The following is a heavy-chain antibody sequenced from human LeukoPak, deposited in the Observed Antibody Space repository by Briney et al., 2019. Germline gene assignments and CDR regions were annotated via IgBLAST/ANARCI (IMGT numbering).Heavy chain of an antibody. CDR1: SVSMSSSTYY. D-gene: IGHD6-19*01. Sequence: PWDTLSLTCTVSSVSMSSSTYYWGWIRQPAGRGLEWIGTIYYTGSTYYNPSLKSPVTISVDTSKNQFSLKLTSVTAADTAVYYSARMTSSGWYAAGYYFDYWGQGTLVTVSS. J-gene: IGHJ4*02. CDR2: IYYTGST. V-gene: IGHV4-39*07. CDR3: ARMTSSGWYAAGYYFDY.